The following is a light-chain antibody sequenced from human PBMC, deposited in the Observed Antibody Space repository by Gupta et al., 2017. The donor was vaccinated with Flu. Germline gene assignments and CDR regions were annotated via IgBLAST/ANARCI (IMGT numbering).Light chain of an antibody. CDR2: QVS. CDR3: MQGSRWPWA. Sequence: DVVMTQSPLSLPVTLGQPASISCRSSQGLVYSDGNNYLHWFQLRPGQSPRRLIYQVSHRESGVPDRFSGSGSGTDFTLKISRVEAEDVGIYYCMQGSRWPWAFGQGTKVEIK. J-gene: IGKJ1*01. CDR1: QGLVYSDGNNY. V-gene: IGKV2-30*01.